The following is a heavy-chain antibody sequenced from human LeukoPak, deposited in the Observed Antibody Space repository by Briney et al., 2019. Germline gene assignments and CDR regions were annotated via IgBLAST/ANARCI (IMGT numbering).Heavy chain of an antibody. J-gene: IGHJ6*03. CDR1: GFTFSSYW. Sequence: QSGGSLRLSCAASGFTFSSYWMHWVRQAPGKGLVWVSRINTDGSSTSYADSVKGRFTISRDNAKNSLYLQMNSLRAEDMALYYCAKGASEPYYYDSSPGGYMDVWGKGTTVTVSS. CDR2: INTDGSST. CDR3: AKGASEPYYYDSSPGGYMDV. V-gene: IGHV3-74*01. D-gene: IGHD3-22*01.